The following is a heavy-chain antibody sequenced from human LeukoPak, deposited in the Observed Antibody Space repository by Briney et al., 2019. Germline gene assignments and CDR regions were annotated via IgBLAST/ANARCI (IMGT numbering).Heavy chain of an antibody. J-gene: IGHJ4*02. CDR1: GYTFTGYY. CDR3: TRESGSYHGNDY. D-gene: IGHD1-26*01. CDR2: INPNNGAT. V-gene: IGHV1-2*06. Sequence: GASEKVSCKASGYTFTGYYMHWVRQAPGQGLEWMGRINPNNGATNYAQKLQGRVTITGDTSISTAYMELSSLRSDDTAVYYCTRESGSYHGNDYWGQGTLVTVSS.